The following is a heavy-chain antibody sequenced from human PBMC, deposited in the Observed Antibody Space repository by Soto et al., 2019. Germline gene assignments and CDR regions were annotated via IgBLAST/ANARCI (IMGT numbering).Heavy chain of an antibody. Sequence: ASVKVSCKASGYTFTSYGISWVRQAPGQGLEWMGWISAYNGNTNYAQKLQGRVTMTTDTSTSTAYMELRSLRSDDTAVYYCARDLGGVGATIMDLDFDYWGQGTLVTVS. D-gene: IGHD1-26*01. CDR3: ARDLGGVGATIMDLDFDY. V-gene: IGHV1-18*01. CDR1: GYTFTSYG. J-gene: IGHJ4*02. CDR2: ISAYNGNT.